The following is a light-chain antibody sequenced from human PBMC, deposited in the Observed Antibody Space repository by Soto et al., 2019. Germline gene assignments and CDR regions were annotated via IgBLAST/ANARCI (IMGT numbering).Light chain of an antibody. CDR3: QQYGNFPYT. V-gene: IGKV1-5*03. CDR2: KAS. Sequence: DIQMTQSPSTLSASVGDRVTITCRASQSISTWLAWYQQEPGKAPKLLIHKASSLQSGVPSRFSGSGSGTDFTLTISSLHPDDFATYYCQQYGNFPYTFGQGTKLEIK. J-gene: IGKJ2*01. CDR1: QSISTW.